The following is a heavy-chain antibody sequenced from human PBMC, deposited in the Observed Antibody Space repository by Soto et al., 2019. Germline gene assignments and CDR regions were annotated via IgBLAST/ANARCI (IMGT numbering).Heavy chain of an antibody. CDR2: ISHDGTNK. Sequence: GGSLRLSCEVSGFTFSAYGMHWVRQAPGKGLEWVAAISHDGTNKNYGDSVKGRFTISRDNSKKTLYLQMNSLRPEDTALYYCAKDEYYYSRSGYYIFDSWGQRTLVTVSS. CDR3: AKDEYYYSRSGYYIFDS. J-gene: IGHJ4*02. D-gene: IGHD3-22*01. CDR1: GFTFSAYG. V-gene: IGHV3-30*18.